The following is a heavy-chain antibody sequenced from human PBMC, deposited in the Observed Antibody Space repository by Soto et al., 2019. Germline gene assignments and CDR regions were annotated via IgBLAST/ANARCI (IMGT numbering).Heavy chain of an antibody. CDR1: GYTFTGYY. J-gene: IGHJ5*02. Sequence: ASVKVSCKASGYTFTGYYIHWVRQAPGQGLEWMGWINPNSGGTHFAQKFQGRVTVTSDTSITTAYMELSRLNSDDTAVYYCARQGLFAVAGTDDDPWGQGTLVTVSS. CDR2: INPNSGGT. D-gene: IGHD6-19*01. V-gene: IGHV1-2*02. CDR3: ARQGLFAVAGTDDDP.